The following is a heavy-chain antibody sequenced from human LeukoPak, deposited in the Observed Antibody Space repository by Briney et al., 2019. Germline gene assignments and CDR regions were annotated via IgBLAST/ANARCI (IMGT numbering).Heavy chain of an antibody. J-gene: IGHJ4*02. Sequence: PGGSLRLSCAASGFTFSSYEMGWVRQAPGKGLEWVSYISSSGSTTHYADSVKGRFTVSRDNAKNSLYLQMDSLRAEDTAVYYCAREGRSAGYCSGGSCYYFDYWGQGILVTVSS. CDR1: GFTFSSYE. V-gene: IGHV3-48*03. D-gene: IGHD2-15*01. CDR3: AREGRSAGYCSGGSCYYFDY. CDR2: ISSSGSTT.